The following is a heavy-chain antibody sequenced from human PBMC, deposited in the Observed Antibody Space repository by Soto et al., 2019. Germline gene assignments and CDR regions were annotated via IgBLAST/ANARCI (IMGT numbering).Heavy chain of an antibody. J-gene: IGHJ4*02. CDR2: INPNSGGT. V-gene: IGHV1-2*02. Sequence: GPSVKVSCKASGYTFTGYYIHWVRQAPGQGLEWMGWINPNSGGTNYAQKFQGRVTMTRDTSISTAYMELSRLRFDDTAVYYCARAGISWYNYWGQGTLVTVSS. D-gene: IGHD6-13*01. CDR3: ARAGISWYNY. CDR1: GYTFTGYY.